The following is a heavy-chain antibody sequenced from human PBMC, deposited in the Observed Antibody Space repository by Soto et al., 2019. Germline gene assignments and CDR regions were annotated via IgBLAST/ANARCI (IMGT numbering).Heavy chain of an antibody. J-gene: IGHJ4*02. V-gene: IGHV4-31*02. Sequence: WTWIRQQPGKGLEWIGRVYHSGDTDFNPSLKSRLTMSVDTSRNQFSLTVNSVTAADTAVYYCARGASVFDYWGQGALVTVSS. CDR2: VYHSGDT. CDR3: ARGASVFDY.